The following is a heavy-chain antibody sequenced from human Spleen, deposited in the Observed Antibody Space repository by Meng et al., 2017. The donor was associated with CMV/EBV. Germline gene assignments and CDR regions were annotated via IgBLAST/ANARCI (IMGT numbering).Heavy chain of an antibody. CDR2: ITGSGGST. Sequence: GGSLRLSCAASGFTFNDYAMSWVRQAPGKGLEWVCSITGSGGSTYHADSVEGRFTISRDTSKNVLYLQMNRLRAEDTAVYYCAKEFLQRGHYSASVDYWGQGTLVTVSS. J-gene: IGHJ4*02. D-gene: IGHD3-10*01. CDR1: GFTFNDYA. CDR3: AKEFLQRGHYSASVDY. V-gene: IGHV3-23*01.